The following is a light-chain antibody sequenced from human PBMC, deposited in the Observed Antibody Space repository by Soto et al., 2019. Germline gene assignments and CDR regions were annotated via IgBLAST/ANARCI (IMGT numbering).Light chain of an antibody. CDR1: SRDVGGYNY. Sequence: QAALTQPASVSGSPGQWITISCTGTSRDVGGYNYVSWYQQHPGKAPKLMIYAVSNRPSGVSNRFSGSKSGNTATLTISGLQAEDEADYYCCSYTVSGTYVFGTGTKVTVL. J-gene: IGLJ1*01. CDR3: CSYTVSGTYV. V-gene: IGLV2-14*01. CDR2: AVS.